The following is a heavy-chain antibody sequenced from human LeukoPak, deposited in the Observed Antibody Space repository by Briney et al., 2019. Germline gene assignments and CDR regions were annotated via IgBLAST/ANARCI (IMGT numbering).Heavy chain of an antibody. V-gene: IGHV4-39*01. CDR3: ASTITYSDDTGYYLVDAFDV. D-gene: IGHD3-9*01. Sequence: PSETLSLTCTVSGGSISSSSYYWGWIRQPPGKGLEWIGSIYYTGSTYYNPSLKSRVTISVDTSKNQFSLKLSSVTAADTAVYYCASTITYSDDTGYYLVDAFDVWAQGILVTVSS. CDR2: IYYTGST. J-gene: IGHJ3*01. CDR1: GGSISSSSYY.